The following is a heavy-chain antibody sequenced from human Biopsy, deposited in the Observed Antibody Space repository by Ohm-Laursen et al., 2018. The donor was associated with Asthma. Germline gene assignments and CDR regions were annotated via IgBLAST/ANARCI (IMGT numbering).Heavy chain of an antibody. Sequence: SLRLSCTATGFAVSRDYMFWVRQAPGKGLEWVSVIYSGGTSHTADSVRGRFTISRDYSKNTLYLQMHSLRAEDTAVYYCAIGDSSNWSHYYFEYWGQGTLVTVSS. J-gene: IGHJ4*02. D-gene: IGHD3-22*01. CDR3: AIGDSSNWSHYYFEY. CDR2: IYSGGTS. V-gene: IGHV3-53*01. CDR1: GFAVSRDY.